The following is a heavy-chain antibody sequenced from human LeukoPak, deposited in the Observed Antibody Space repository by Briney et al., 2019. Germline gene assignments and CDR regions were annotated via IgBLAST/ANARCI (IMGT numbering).Heavy chain of an antibody. D-gene: IGHD4-17*01. CDR2: IRSQIYGGTT. V-gene: IGHV3-49*03. CDR1: GFTFGDYA. Sequence: GGSLRLSCTTSGFTFGDYAVTWFRQAPGKGLEWVGFIRSQIYGGTTQYAASVRGRFTISRDDSKASAYLQMDSLKSEDTAVYYCSRVPYGDYVGDWYFALWGRGILVTVSS. J-gene: IGHJ2*01. CDR3: SRVPYGDYVGDWYFAL.